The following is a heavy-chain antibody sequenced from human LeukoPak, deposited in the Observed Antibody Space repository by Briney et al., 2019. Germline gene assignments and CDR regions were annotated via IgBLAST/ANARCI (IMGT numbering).Heavy chain of an antibody. Sequence: GGSLRLSCAASGFTFSDYYMTWIRQAPGTGLEWVSYISHIATTTFYTDSVKGRFTISRDNSKNSLYLQMDSLRVEDTAVYYCARGLYCGSTTCYTPFGVNYWGQGTLVTVS. J-gene: IGHJ4*02. CDR2: ISHIATTT. CDR3: ARGLYCGSTTCYTPFGVNY. D-gene: IGHD2-2*02. V-gene: IGHV3-11*04. CDR1: GFTFSDYY.